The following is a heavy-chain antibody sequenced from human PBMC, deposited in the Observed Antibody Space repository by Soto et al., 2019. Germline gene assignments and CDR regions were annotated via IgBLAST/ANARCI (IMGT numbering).Heavy chain of an antibody. CDR3: AGYCSGGSCYGYNWFDP. J-gene: IGHJ5*02. CDR2: IYYSGST. Sequence: SETLSLTCTVSGGSISSYYWSWIRQPPGKGLEWIGYIYYSGSTNYNPSLKSRVTISVDTSKNQFSLKLSSVTAADTAVYYCAGYCSGGSCYGYNWFDPWGQGTLVTVSS. V-gene: IGHV4-59*01. CDR1: GGSISSYY. D-gene: IGHD2-15*01.